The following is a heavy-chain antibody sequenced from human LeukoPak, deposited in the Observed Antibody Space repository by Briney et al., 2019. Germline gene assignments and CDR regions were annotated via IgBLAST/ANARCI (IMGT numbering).Heavy chain of an antibody. D-gene: IGHD3-10*01. Sequence: GGSLRLSCAASGFTFSSYSMNWVRQAPGKGLEWVSSISSSSNYIYYADSVKGRFTISRDNAKNSLYLQMNSLRAEDTAVYYCASPITMVRGVTFDYWGQGTLVTVSS. V-gene: IGHV3-21*01. CDR1: GFTFSSYS. CDR2: ISSSSNYI. CDR3: ASPITMVRGVTFDY. J-gene: IGHJ4*02.